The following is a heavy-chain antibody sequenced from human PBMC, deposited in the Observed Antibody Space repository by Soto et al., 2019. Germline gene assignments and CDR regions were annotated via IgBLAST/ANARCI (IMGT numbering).Heavy chain of an antibody. J-gene: IGHJ4*02. CDR3: TRHWLATREFDY. D-gene: IGHD1-26*01. Sequence: SLRLSCAASGFTFSSYSMNWVRQAPGKELEWVSSISSSSGHIYYADSLKGRFTISRDNAKNSLYLQMNSLRAEDTAVYYCTRHWLATREFDYWGQGTLVTVSS. V-gene: IGHV3-21*01. CDR1: GFTFSSYS. CDR2: ISSSSGHI.